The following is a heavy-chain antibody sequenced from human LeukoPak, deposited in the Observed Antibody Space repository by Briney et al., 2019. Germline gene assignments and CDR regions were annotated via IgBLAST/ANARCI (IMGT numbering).Heavy chain of an antibody. D-gene: IGHD3-3*01. CDR2: IYYSGST. CDR3: ARHLVTIFGVVISAFDI. V-gene: IGHV4-59*08. CDR1: GGSISSYY. J-gene: IGHJ3*02. Sequence: SETLSLTCTVSGGSISSYYWSWIRQPPGKGLEWIGYIYYSGSTNYNPSLKSRVTISVDTSKNQFSLKLSSVTAADTAVYYCARHLVTIFGVVISAFDIWGQGTMVTVSS.